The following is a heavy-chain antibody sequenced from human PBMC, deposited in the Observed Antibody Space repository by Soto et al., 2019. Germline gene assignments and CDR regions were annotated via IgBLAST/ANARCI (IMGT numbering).Heavy chain of an antibody. D-gene: IGHD4-17*01. J-gene: IGHJ6*02. CDR2: IIPIFGTA. V-gene: IGHV1-69*12. Sequence: QVQLVQSGAEVKKPGSSVKVSCKASGGTFSSYAISWVRQAPGQGLEWMGGIIPIFGTANYAQKFQGRVTITADESTSTAYMELSSLRSEDTAVYYGAREDGDPRRPSYYYYGMDGWGQGTTVTVSS. CDR1: GGTFSSYA. CDR3: AREDGDPRRPSYYYYGMDG.